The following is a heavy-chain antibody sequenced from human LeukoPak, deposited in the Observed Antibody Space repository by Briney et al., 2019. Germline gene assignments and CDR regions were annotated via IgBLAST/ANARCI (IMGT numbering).Heavy chain of an antibody. Sequence: SVKVSCKASGGTFSSYAISWVRQAPGQGLEWMGGIIPIFGTANYAQKFQGRVTITADESTSTAYKELSSLRSEDMAVYYCARATDSGYDQTPFDYWGQGTLVTVSS. CDR2: IIPIFGTA. CDR3: ARATDSGYDQTPFDY. CDR1: GGTFSSYA. D-gene: IGHD5-12*01. V-gene: IGHV1-69*13. J-gene: IGHJ4*02.